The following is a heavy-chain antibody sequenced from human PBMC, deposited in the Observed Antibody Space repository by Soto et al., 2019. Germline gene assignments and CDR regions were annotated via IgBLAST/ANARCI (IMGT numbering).Heavy chain of an antibody. J-gene: IGHJ4*02. CDR1: GFTFDDYT. CDR3: AKGGKWELLRFSLLDY. Sequence: EVQLVESGGVVVQPGGSLRLSCAASGFTFDDYTMHWVRQAPGKGLEWVSLISWDGGSTYYQDSVKGQFTISRDKSKNSLDLQMNSLRTEDTALYYCAKGGKWELLRFSLLDYWGQGTLVTVSS. V-gene: IGHV3-43*01. D-gene: IGHD1-26*01. CDR2: ISWDGGST.